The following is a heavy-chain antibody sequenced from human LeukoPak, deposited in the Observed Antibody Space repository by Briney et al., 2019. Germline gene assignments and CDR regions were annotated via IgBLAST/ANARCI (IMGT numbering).Heavy chain of an antibody. CDR1: GYTFTNFA. CDR3: ARVRYRLAETYIDY. V-gene: IGHV1-2*02. Sequence: ASVKVSCKASGYTFTNFAITWVRQAPGQGLEWMGWINPNSGDTNYAQRFQGGVTMTRDTSISTAYMELSRLRSDDTAVYYCARVRYRLAETYIDYWGQGTLVTVSS. D-gene: IGHD3-16*01. J-gene: IGHJ4*02. CDR2: INPNSGDT.